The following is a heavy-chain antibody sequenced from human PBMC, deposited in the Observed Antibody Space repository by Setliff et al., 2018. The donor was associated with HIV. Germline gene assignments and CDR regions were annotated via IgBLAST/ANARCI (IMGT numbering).Heavy chain of an antibody. Sequence: GGSLRLSCAASGFTVSRNSVSWVRQAPGKGLEWVSLIYTSGRTNYADSVKGRFTISRDNAKNSLYLQMNSLRAEDTAVYYCARGYYDSRGYYYPFDYWGQGTLVTVS. V-gene: IGHV3-66*01. CDR1: GFTVSRNS. D-gene: IGHD3-22*01. CDR2: IYTSGRT. J-gene: IGHJ4*02. CDR3: ARGYYDSRGYYYPFDY.